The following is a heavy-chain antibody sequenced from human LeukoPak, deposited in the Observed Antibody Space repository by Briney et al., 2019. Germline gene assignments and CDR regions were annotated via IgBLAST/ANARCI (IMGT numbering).Heavy chain of an antibody. J-gene: IGHJ6*02. CDR1: GDSVSSISVA. CDR2: TYYRSKWYN. V-gene: IGHV6-1*01. Sequence: SQTLSLTCAISGDSVSSISVAWNWIRQSPSRGLEWLGRTYYRSKWYNEYAVSVKGRININPDPSKNQFSLQLNSVTPEDTAVYYCALARSEYHYGMDVWGQGATVTVSS. CDR3: ALARSEYHYGMDV.